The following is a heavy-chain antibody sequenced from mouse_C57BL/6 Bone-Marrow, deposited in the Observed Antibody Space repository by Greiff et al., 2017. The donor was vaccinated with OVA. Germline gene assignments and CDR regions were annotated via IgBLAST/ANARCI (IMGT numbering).Heavy chain of an antibody. Sequence: FTISRDNAKNTLYLQMSSLKSEDTAMYYCAREIWVMVTTWAMDYWGQGTSVTVSS. V-gene: IGHV5-6-3*01. D-gene: IGHD2-3*01. CDR3: AREIWVMVTTWAMDY. J-gene: IGHJ4*01.